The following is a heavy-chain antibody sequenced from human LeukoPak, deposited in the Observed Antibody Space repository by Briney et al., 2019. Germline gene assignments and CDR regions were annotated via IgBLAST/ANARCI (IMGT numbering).Heavy chain of an antibody. CDR3: VRNGIVGPTNAFDI. CDR1: GFAFSTYG. CDR2: IWDDGSNR. D-gene: IGHD1-26*01. V-gene: IGHV3-33*01. Sequence: PGGSLRLSCAASGFAFSTYGMHWVRQAQGKGLEWVAVIWDDGSNRNYADSVKGRFTISRDNSRSTLYLQMNSLRAEDTAIYYCVRNGIVGPTNAFDIWGHGTVVTVSS. J-gene: IGHJ3*02.